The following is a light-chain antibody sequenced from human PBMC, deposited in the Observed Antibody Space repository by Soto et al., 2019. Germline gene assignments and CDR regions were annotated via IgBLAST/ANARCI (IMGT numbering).Light chain of an antibody. CDR3: LQDINYPWT. Sequence: AIQMTQSPSSLSASVGDRVTISCRASQGTGNAFGWYQQKPGKPPKVLIYGASNLQSGVPPRFSGSGSGTDFTLAISSLQPEDSATYYCLQDINYPWTFGQGTKVEIK. CDR1: QGTGNA. V-gene: IGKV1-6*01. J-gene: IGKJ1*01. CDR2: GAS.